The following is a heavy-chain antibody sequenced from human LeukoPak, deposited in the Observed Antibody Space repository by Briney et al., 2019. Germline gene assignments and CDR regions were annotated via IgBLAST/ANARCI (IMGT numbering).Heavy chain of an antibody. D-gene: IGHD2-2*01. CDR1: GFTFSSYG. CDR2: IWYDGSNK. J-gene: IGHJ4*02. Sequence: PGGSLRLSCAASGFTFSSYGMHWVRQAPGKGLEWVAVIWYDGSNKYYADSVKGRFTIYRDNSKNTLYLQMNSLRAEDTAVYYCARDCSSTSCYDYWGQGTLVTVSS. CDR3: ARDCSSTSCYDY. V-gene: IGHV3-33*01.